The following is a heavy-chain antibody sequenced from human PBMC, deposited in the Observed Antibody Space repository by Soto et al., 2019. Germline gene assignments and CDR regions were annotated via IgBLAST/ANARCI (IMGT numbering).Heavy chain of an antibody. J-gene: IGHJ4*02. D-gene: IGHD2-15*01. V-gene: IGHV1-8*01. CDR2: MNPNSGKI. CDR1: GYTFTNYD. Sequence: ASVKVSCKASGYTFTNYDINWVRQATGQGPEYMGWMNPNSGKIGYVQKFQGRVTMTTDTSTNTAYMELRSLTSDDTAVYYCARDCTGGSCFCIYWGQGTLVTVSS. CDR3: ARDCTGGSCFCIY.